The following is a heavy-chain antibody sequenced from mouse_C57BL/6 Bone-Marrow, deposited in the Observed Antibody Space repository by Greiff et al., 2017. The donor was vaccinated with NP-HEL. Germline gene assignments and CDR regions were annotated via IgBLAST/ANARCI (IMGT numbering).Heavy chain of an antibody. J-gene: IGHJ4*01. CDR2: ISTYYGDA. V-gene: IGHV1-67*01. Sequence: VKLVESGPELVRPGVSVKISCKGSGYTFTDYAMHWVKQSHAKSLEWIGVISTYYGDASYNQKFKDKATMTVDKSSSTAYMELARLTSEDSAVYYCASGWLLNYYAMDYWGQGTSVTVSS. D-gene: IGHD2-3*01. CDR1: GYTFTDYA. CDR3: ASGWLLNYYAMDY.